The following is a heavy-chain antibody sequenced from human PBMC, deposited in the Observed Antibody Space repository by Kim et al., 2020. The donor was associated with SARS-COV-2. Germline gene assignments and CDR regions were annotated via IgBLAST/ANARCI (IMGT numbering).Heavy chain of an antibody. CDR2: ISGSGGST. CDR3: AKVSQGYYDSSGYGY. Sequence: GGSLRLSCAASGFTFSSYAMSWVRQAPGKGLEWVSAISGSGGSTYYADSVKGRFTISRDNSKNTLYLQMNSRRAEDTAVYYCAKVSQGYYDSSGYGYWGQGTLVTVSS. J-gene: IGHJ4*02. D-gene: IGHD3-22*01. V-gene: IGHV3-23*01. CDR1: GFTFSSYA.